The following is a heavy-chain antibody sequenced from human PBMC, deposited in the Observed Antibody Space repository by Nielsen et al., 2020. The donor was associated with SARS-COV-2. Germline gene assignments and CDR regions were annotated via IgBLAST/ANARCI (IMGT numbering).Heavy chain of an antibody. CDR2: IYYSGST. J-gene: IGHJ4*02. CDR1: GGSVSSGSYY. D-gene: IGHD5-18*01. V-gene: IGHV4-61*01. Sequence: SATLSLTCTVSGGSVSSGSYYWSWIRQPPGKGLEWIGYIYYSGSTYYNPSLKSRVTISVDTSKNQFSLKLSSVTAADTAVYYCATVDTAMVFDYWGQGTLVTVSS. CDR3: ATVDTAMVFDY.